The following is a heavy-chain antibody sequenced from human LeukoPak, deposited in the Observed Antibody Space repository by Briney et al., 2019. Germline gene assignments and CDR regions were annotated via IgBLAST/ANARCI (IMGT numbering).Heavy chain of an antibody. Sequence: GASVKVSCKASGYTFTGYYMHWVRQAPGQGLEWMGRINPNSGGTNYAQKFQGRVTITADKSASTAYMDLSSLRSEDTAVYYCARAGQLSTGAYFDYWGQGTLVTVSS. CDR2: INPNSGGT. CDR3: ARAGQLSTGAYFDY. V-gene: IGHV1-2*06. J-gene: IGHJ4*02. CDR1: GYTFTGYY. D-gene: IGHD6-6*01.